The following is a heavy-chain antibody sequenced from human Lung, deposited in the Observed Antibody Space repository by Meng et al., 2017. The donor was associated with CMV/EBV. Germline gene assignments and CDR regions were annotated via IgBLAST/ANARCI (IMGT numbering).Heavy chain of an antibody. CDR1: GINFNTYW. V-gene: IGHV3-74*01. Sequence: ESXKISCAVSGINFNTYWMHWVRQVPGKGLVWLSRIYSDGISTRYADTVKGRFTISRDNTKNTLYLQMNGLRAEDTAVYYCAREPGRGAFDIWGQGPMVTVSS. CDR3: AREPGRGAFDI. CDR2: IYSDGIST. D-gene: IGHD3-10*01. J-gene: IGHJ3*02.